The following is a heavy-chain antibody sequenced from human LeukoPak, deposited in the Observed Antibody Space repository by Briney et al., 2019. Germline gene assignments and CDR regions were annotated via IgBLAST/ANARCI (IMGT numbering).Heavy chain of an antibody. J-gene: IGHJ4*02. CDR1: GFTFSSYS. CDR3: ARDNVWGSYRTLGDY. D-gene: IGHD3-16*02. CDR2: ISSSSSTI. Sequence: PGGSLRLSCAASGFTFSSYSMNWVRQAPGKGLEWVSYISSSSSTIYYADSVKGRFTISRDNAKNSLYLQMNSLRAEDTAVYYCARDNVWGSYRTLGDYWGQGTLVTVSS. V-gene: IGHV3-48*01.